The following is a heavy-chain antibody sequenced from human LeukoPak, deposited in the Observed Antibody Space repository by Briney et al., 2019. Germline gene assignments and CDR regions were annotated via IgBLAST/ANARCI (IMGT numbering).Heavy chain of an antibody. CDR3: ARMVESRSSYDAFDI. V-gene: IGHV2-70*04. D-gene: IGHD1-26*01. CDR2: IDWDDDK. J-gene: IGHJ3*02. Sequence: SGPALVKPTQTLTLTCTFSGFSLNTSGMHVSWIRQPPGKTLESLAGIDWDDDKFYSTSLKTRLTISKDTSKHQVVLTMTNMDPVDTATYYCARMVESRSSYDAFDIWGQGTMVTVSS. CDR1: GFSLNTSGMH.